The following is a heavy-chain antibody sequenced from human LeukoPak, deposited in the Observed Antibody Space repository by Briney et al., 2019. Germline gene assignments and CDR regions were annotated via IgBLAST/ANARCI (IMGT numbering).Heavy chain of an antibody. J-gene: IGHJ4*02. D-gene: IGHD3-3*01. CDR1: GFTFRSYW. CDR2: INSDGSST. CDR3: ARGLDYDFWSGSYLGY. V-gene: IGHV3-74*01. Sequence: GGSLRLSCAAPGFTFRSYWMHWVRQAPGKGLVWVSRINSDGSSTSYADSVKGRFTISRDNAKNTLYLQMNSLRAEDTAVYYCARGLDYDFWSGSYLGYWGQGTLVTVSS.